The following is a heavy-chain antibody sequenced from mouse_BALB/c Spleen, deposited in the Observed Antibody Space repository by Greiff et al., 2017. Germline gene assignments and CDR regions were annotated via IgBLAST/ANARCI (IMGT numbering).Heavy chain of an antibody. D-gene: IGHD1-1*01. CDR1: GFTFSDYY. CDR2: ISDGGSYT. CDR3: ARDGGSSYAMDY. Sequence: DVKLVESGGGLVKPGGSLKLSCAASGFTFSDYYMYWVRQTPEKRLEWVATISDGGSYTYYPDSVKGRFTISRDNAKNNLYLQMSSLKSEDTAMYYCARDGGSSYAMDYWGQGTSVTVSS. V-gene: IGHV5-4*02. J-gene: IGHJ4*01.